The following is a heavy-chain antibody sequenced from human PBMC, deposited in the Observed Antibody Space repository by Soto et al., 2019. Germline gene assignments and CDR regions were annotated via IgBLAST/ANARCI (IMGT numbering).Heavy chain of an antibody. Sequence: PSETLSLTCTVSGGSISSGGYYWSWIRQHPGKGLEWIGYIYYSGSTYYNPSLKSRVTISVDTSKNQFSLKLSSVTAADTAVYYCARETSRDGYLLDYWGQGTLVTVSS. CDR3: ARETSRDGYLLDY. V-gene: IGHV4-31*03. J-gene: IGHJ4*02. D-gene: IGHD2-21*01. CDR2: IYYSGST. CDR1: GGSISSGGYY.